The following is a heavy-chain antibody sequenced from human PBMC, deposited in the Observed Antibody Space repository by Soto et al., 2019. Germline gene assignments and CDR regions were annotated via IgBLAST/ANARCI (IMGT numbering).Heavy chain of an antibody. V-gene: IGHV3-30-3*01. Sequence: QVQLVESGGGVVQPGRSLRLSCAASGFTFSSYAMYWVRQAPGKGLEWVAVISYDGSNKNYADSVKGRFTISRDYSQNTLYLQMNSLRAEDTAIYYCARPTVTTGAPWYFDLWGRGTLVTVSS. D-gene: IGHD4-17*01. J-gene: IGHJ2*01. CDR2: ISYDGSNK. CDR3: ARPTVTTGAPWYFDL. CDR1: GFTFSSYA.